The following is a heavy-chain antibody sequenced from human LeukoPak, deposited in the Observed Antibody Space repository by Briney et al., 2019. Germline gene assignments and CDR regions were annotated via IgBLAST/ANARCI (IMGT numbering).Heavy chain of an antibody. CDR3: AKFFTGEYVRAFDV. CDR1: GFTFSNA. J-gene: IGHJ3*01. Sequence: PGRSLRLSCAASGFTFSNAMHWVRQAPGKGLEWVAVISYDGSNKYYADSVKGRFTISRDNSKNTLYLQMNSLRAEDTAVYYCAKFFTGEYVRAFDVWGQGTMVTVSS. D-gene: IGHD3-10*02. CDR2: ISYDGSNK. V-gene: IGHV3-30*18.